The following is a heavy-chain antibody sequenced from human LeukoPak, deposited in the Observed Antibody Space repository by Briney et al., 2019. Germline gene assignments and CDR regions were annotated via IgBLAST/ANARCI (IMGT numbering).Heavy chain of an antibody. CDR3: ANTRRYSSSWDLWFFDS. D-gene: IGHD6-13*01. J-gene: IGHJ4*01. CDR1: GFTFSSYA. Sequence: GGSLRLSCETSGFTFSSYAMSRVRQAPGRGVGWVSPIISSGDTTYYADSVRGRFTISRDYSKNTLYLQMNTLRAEDTALYYCANTRRYSSSWDLWFFDSWGQGTLVTVSS. CDR2: IISSGDTT. V-gene: IGHV3-23*01.